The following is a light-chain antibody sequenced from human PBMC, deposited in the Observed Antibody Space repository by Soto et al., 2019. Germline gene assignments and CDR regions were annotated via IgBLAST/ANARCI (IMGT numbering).Light chain of an antibody. CDR1: SRDVGGYNF. CDR3: SSYTSSSAYVV. V-gene: IGLV2-14*01. Sequence: QSALTQPASVSGSPGQSITISCTGTSRDVGGYNFVSWYQQHPGKAPKLIIYEATNRPSGVSNRFSGSKSGNTASLTISGLQAEDEADYYCSSYTSSSAYVVFGGGTKLTVL. CDR2: EAT. J-gene: IGLJ2*01.